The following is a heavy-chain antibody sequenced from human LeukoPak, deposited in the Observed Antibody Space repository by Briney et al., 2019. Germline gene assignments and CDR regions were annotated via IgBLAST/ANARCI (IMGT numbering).Heavy chain of an antibody. J-gene: IGHJ5*02. Sequence: SETLSLTCVVSGGSISDTNYWSWVRQSPGKGLEWIGEIFHTGRTNSNPSLKSRATLSVDKSKNQFSLKMNSVTAADTAVYYCARDTKYQLLLGYNWFDPWGQGTLVTVSS. D-gene: IGHD2-2*01. CDR2: IFHTGRT. CDR1: GGSISDTNY. V-gene: IGHV4-4*02. CDR3: ARDTKYQLLLGYNWFDP.